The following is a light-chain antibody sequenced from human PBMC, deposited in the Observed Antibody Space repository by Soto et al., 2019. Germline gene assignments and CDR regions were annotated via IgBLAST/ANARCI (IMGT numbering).Light chain of an antibody. CDR1: SSDVGSYNF. CDR3: CSYAGSSTVV. J-gene: IGLJ2*01. V-gene: IGLV2-23*01. CDR2: EGS. Sequence: QSVLTQPASVSGSPGQSITISCTGTSSDVGSYNFVSWYQQHPGKAPKLMIYEGSKRPSGVSNRFSGSKSGNTASLTLSGLQAEDEADYYCCSYAGSSTVVFGGGTQLTVL.